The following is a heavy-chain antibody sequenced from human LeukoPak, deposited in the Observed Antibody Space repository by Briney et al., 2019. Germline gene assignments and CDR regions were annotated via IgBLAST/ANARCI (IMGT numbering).Heavy chain of an antibody. J-gene: IGHJ4*02. D-gene: IGHD6-13*01. CDR1: GFTFSSYS. CDR3: VRDSIAAAGTGGYYFDY. V-gene: IGHV3-21*01. CDR2: ISSSSSYI. Sequence: GGSLRLSCAASGFTFSSYSMNWVRQAPGKGLEWVSSISSSSSYIYYADSVKGRFTISRDNAKNSLYLQMNSLRAEDTAVYYCVRDSIAAAGTGGYYFDYWGQGTLVTVSS.